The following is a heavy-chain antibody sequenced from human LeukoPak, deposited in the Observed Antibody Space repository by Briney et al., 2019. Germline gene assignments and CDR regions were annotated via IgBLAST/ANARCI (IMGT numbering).Heavy chain of an antibody. CDR1: GGSFSGYY. CDR3: AREYSSSSRWNWFDP. D-gene: IGHD6-6*01. J-gene: IGHJ5*02. Sequence: SETLSLTCAVYGGSFSGYYWSWIRQPPGKGLEGSGEINQSGSTNYNPSLKSRVTISVDTSKNQFSLKLSSVTAADTAVYYCAREYSSSSRWNWFDPWGQGTLVTVSS. CDR2: INQSGST. V-gene: IGHV4-34*01.